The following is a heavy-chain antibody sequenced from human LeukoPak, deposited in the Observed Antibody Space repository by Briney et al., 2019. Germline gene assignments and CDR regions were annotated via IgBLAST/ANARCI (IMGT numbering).Heavy chain of an antibody. CDR2: IYYSGST. D-gene: IGHD3-22*01. CDR1: GGSISSSSYY. V-gene: IGHV4-39*01. Sequence: PSETLSLTCTVSGGSISSSSYYWGWIRQPPGKGLEWIGSIYYSGSTYYNPSLKSRVTISVDTSKNQFSLKPSSVTAADTAVYYCARHAYDSSGYHYFDYWGQGTLVTVSS. CDR3: ARHAYDSSGYHYFDY. J-gene: IGHJ4*02.